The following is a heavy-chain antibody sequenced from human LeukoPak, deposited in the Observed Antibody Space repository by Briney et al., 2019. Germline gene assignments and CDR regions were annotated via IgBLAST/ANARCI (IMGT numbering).Heavy chain of an antibody. J-gene: IGHJ6*02. D-gene: IGHD3-10*01. CDR1: GFTFSNYW. Sequence: GGSLRLSCAASGFTFSNYWMTWVRQAPGKGLEWVANIKQDGSEKYYVDSVKGRFTISRDNAKNSLYLQMNSLRAEDTAVYYCARSGLYYVYYYYGMDVWGQGTTVTVSS. CDR2: IKQDGSEK. CDR3: ARSGLYYVYYYYGMDV. V-gene: IGHV3-7*01.